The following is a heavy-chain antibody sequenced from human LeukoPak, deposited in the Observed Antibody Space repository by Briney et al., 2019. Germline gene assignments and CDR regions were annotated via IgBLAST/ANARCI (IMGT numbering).Heavy chain of an antibody. V-gene: IGHV3-30-3*01. Sequence: GRSLRLSCAASGFTFSNYAMHWVRQAPGKGLEWVAVISYDGNNKYYADSVKGRFTISRDNSKNTLYLQMNSLRAEDTAVYYCARETTYYYGSGSHPGPLDYWGQGTLVTVSS. CDR2: ISYDGNNK. J-gene: IGHJ4*02. CDR3: ARETTYYYGSGSHPGPLDY. CDR1: GFTFSNYA. D-gene: IGHD3-10*01.